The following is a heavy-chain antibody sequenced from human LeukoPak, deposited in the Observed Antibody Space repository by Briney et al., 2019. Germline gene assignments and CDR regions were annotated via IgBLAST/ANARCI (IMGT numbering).Heavy chain of an antibody. Sequence: SETLSLTCAVYGGSFSGYYWSWIRQPPGKGLEWIGEINHSGSTNYNPSLKSRVTISVDTSKNQFSLKLSSVTAADTAVYYCARGRIVVVITGWYFDLWGRGTLVTVSS. D-gene: IGHD3-22*01. CDR2: INHSGST. V-gene: IGHV4-34*01. CDR1: GGSFSGYY. CDR3: ARGRIVVVITGWYFDL. J-gene: IGHJ2*01.